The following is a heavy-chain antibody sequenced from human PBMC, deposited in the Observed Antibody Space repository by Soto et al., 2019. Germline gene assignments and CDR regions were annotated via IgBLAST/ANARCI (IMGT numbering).Heavy chain of an antibody. CDR2: ITTDKGKT. CDR3: ETRSPAFDY. CDR1: GYTFTNYG. Sequence: QVQLVQSGPEVKKPGASVKVSCKTSGYTFTNYGISWVRQAPGQGLEWMGWITTDKGKTTYAQKFQGRVTMTTDTSTSTAYMELRSLRSDDTAMYYGETRSPAFDYWGQGTLGTVSS. J-gene: IGHJ4*02. V-gene: IGHV1-18*01.